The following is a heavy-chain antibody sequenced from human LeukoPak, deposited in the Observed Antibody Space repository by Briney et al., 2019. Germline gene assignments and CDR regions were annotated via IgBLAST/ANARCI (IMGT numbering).Heavy chain of an antibody. Sequence: GGSLRLACAASGFTVSSIYMSSVRQAPGKGLEWVSVIYSGGSTYYADSVKGRFTISRDNSKNTLYLQMNGLRAEDTAVYYCARYRSSWYYFDYWGQGTLVTVSS. CDR3: ARYRSSWYYFDY. J-gene: IGHJ4*02. D-gene: IGHD6-13*01. CDR2: IYSGGST. V-gene: IGHV3-66*01. CDR1: GFTVSSIY.